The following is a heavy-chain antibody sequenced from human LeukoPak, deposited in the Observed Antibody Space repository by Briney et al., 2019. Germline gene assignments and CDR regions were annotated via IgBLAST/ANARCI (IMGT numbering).Heavy chain of an antibody. Sequence: GGSLRLSCAASGFTFSSYSMNWVRQAPGKGLEWVSYISSSSSTIYYADSVKGRFTISRDSAKNSLYLQMNSLRAEDTAVYYCLQGYSYGQGAFDISGQGTMVTVSS. D-gene: IGHD5-18*01. J-gene: IGHJ3*02. CDR3: LQGYSYGQGAFDI. V-gene: IGHV3-48*01. CDR2: ISSSSSTI. CDR1: GFTFSSYS.